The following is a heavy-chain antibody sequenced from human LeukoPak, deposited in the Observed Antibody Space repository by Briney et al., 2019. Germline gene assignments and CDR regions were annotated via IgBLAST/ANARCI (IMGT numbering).Heavy chain of an antibody. V-gene: IGHV3-15*01. CDR3: NTDGDYGDYVDS. Sequence: GGSLRLSCAASGFTFSNYWMSWVRQVPGKGLEWVGRIKNKIDGGTTDYAAPVKGRFTISRDDSKNTVYLQMNSLKSEDTALYYCNTDGDYGDYVDSWGQGTLVTVSS. CDR1: GFTFSNYW. J-gene: IGHJ4*02. CDR2: IKNKIDGGTT. D-gene: IGHD4-17*01.